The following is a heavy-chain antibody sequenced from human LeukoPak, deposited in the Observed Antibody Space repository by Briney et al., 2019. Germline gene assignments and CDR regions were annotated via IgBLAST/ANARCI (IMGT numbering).Heavy chain of an antibody. CDR3: ARVIGIAAAGTSWFDP. CDR2: IYTSGST. Sequence: SETLSLTCAVYGGSFSSYYWSWIRQPAGKGLEWIGRIYTSGSTNYNPSLKSRVTMSVDTSKNQFSLKLSSVTAADTAVYYCARVIGIAAAGTSWFDPWGQGTLVTVSS. CDR1: GGSFSSYY. D-gene: IGHD6-13*01. J-gene: IGHJ5*02. V-gene: IGHV4-59*10.